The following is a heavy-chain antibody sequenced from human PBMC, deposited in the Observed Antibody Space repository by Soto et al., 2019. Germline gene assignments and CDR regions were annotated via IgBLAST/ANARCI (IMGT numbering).Heavy chain of an antibody. CDR2: IYYSGST. CDR1: GGSISSSSYY. Sequence: SETLSLTCTVSGGSISSSSYYWGWIRQPPGKGLEWIGSIYYSGSTYYNPSLKSRVTISVDTSKNQFSLKLSSVTAADTAVYYCARIGPSRRGPVSGIAVAGTVPWYFDYWGQGTLVTVSS. V-gene: IGHV4-39*01. D-gene: IGHD6-19*01. CDR3: ARIGPSRRGPVSGIAVAGTVPWYFDY. J-gene: IGHJ4*02.